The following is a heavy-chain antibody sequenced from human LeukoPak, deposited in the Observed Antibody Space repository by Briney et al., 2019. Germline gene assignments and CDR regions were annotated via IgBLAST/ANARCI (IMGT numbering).Heavy chain of an antibody. V-gene: IGHV4-30-4*01. D-gene: IGHD2-2*02. CDR1: NGPITSTKW. CDR2: IYYSGST. Sequence: SETLSLTCTVSNGPITSTKWWSWVRQPPGKGLEWIGYIYYSGSTYYNPSLKSRVTISVDTSKNQFSLKLSSVTAADTAVYYCARVRRYCSSTSCYNFDYWGQGTLVTVSS. J-gene: IGHJ4*02. CDR3: ARVRRYCSSTSCYNFDY.